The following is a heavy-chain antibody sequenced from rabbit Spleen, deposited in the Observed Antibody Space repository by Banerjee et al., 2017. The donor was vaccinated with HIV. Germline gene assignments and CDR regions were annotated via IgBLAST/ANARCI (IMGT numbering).Heavy chain of an antibody. CDR3: ARDTGSSFSSYGMDL. V-gene: IGHV1S45*01. D-gene: IGHD8-1*01. J-gene: IGHJ6*01. CDR2: IAGSSSGFT. Sequence: QEQLEESGGDLVQPEGSLTLTCKASGFSFSSSDYICWVRQAPGKGLEWISCIAGSSSGFTYSATWAKGRFTISKTSSTTVTLQMTSLTVADTATYFCARDTGSSFSSYGMDLWGQGTLVTVS. CDR1: GFSFSSSDY.